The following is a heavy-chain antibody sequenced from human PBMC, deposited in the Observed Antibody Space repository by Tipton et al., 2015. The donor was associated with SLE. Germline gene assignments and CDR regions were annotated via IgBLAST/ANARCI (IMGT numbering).Heavy chain of an antibody. CDR3: ASALVGARGDFDY. J-gene: IGHJ4*02. CDR2: IAYSGGT. D-gene: IGHD1-26*01. Sequence: QLVQSGGGLVKPGGSLRLSCAASGFTFSDYYMSWIRQAPGKGLEWIGSIAYSGGTYYNPSLKSRVTMSLDTSANHYSLKLSSVTAADTAVYYCASALVGARGDFDYWGQGTLVTVSS. V-gene: IGHV4-38-2*01. CDR1: GFTFSDYY.